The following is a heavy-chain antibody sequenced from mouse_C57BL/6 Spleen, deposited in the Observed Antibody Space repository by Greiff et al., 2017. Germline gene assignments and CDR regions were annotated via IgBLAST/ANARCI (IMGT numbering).Heavy chain of an antibody. CDR2: ISSGGSYT. CDR1: GFTFSSYG. J-gene: IGHJ1*03. CDR3: ARHEEEYLYWYFDV. V-gene: IGHV5-6*01. Sequence: EVKVVESGGDLVKPGGSLKLSCAASGFTFSSYGMSWVRQTPDKRLEWVATISSGGSYTYYPDSVKGRFTISSDNAKNTLYLQMSSLKSEDTAMYYCARHEEEYLYWYFDVWGTGTTVTVSS. D-gene: IGHD5-1*01.